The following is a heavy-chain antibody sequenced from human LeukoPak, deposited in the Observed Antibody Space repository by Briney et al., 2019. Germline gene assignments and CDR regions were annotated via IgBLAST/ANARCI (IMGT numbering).Heavy chain of an antibody. CDR3: AKVFDDFWSGYGFDY. D-gene: IGHD3-3*01. Sequence: GGSLRLSCAASGFSFSNYWMSWVRQAPGKGLEWVANIKQDGSEKYYVDSVKGRFTISRDNAKNSLYLQMNSLRAEDTAVYYCAKVFDDFWSGYGFDYWGQGTLVTVSS. J-gene: IGHJ4*02. V-gene: IGHV3-7*01. CDR2: IKQDGSEK. CDR1: GFSFSNYW.